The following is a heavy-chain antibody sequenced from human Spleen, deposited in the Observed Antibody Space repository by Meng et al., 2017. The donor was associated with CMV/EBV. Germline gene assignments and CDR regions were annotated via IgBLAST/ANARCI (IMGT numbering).Heavy chain of an antibody. V-gene: IGHV1-69*10. CDR2: IIPILGLS. D-gene: IGHD3-16*01. CDR1: GGTFGSNA. CDR3: VTYQYDSGWTEDS. J-gene: IGHJ4*02. Sequence: KASGGTFGSNALSWVRQAPGQGLEWMGGIIPILGLSTYAQRFRGRVTITADKSTGTGYMEVPSLRFDDTAVYYCVTYQYDSGWTEDSWGQGTLVTVSS.